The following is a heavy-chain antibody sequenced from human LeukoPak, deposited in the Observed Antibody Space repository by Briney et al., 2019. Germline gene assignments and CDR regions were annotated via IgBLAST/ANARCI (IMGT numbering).Heavy chain of an antibody. Sequence: SETLSLTCTVSGGSISSYYWSWIRQPPGKGLEWIRYIYYSGSTNYNPSLKSRVTISVDTSKNQFSLKLSSVTAADTAVYYCARHYYDSSGYYFQDYWGQGTLVTVSS. D-gene: IGHD3-22*01. V-gene: IGHV4-59*08. CDR3: ARHYYDSSGYYFQDY. CDR2: IYYSGST. CDR1: GGSISSYY. J-gene: IGHJ4*02.